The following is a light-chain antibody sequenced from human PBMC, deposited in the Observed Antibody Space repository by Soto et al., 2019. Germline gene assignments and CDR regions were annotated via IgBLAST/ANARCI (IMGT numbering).Light chain of an antibody. J-gene: IGKJ5*01. CDR2: SAS. CDR1: QSVSTR. V-gene: IGKV3-20*01. CDR3: QHYYGTSPIA. Sequence: VLTQPPGTLSLSPGERATLSCRASQSVSTRLAWYQHRSGQAPRLLISSASIRATGIPDRFSGSGSGTDFTLTISRLEPEDFALYYCQHYYGTSPIAFGQGTRLEIK.